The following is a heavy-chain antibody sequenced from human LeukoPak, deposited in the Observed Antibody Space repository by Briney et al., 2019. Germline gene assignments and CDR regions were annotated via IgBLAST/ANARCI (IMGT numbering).Heavy chain of an antibody. J-gene: IGHJ6*02. V-gene: IGHV3-33*08. CDR1: GFIFSDDN. CDR3: ARYCSSTSCPSDYYGMDV. CDR2: IWYDGSNK. Sequence: GGSLRLSCAASGFIFSDDNMNWVRQAPGKGLEWVAVIWYDGSNKYYADSVKGRFTISRDNSKNTLYLQMNSLRAEDTAVYYCARYCSSTSCPSDYYGMDVWGQGTTVTVSS. D-gene: IGHD2-2*01.